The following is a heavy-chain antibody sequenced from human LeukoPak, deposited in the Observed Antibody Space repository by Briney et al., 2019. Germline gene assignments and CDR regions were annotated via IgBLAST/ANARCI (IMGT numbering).Heavy chain of an antibody. D-gene: IGHD3-22*01. CDR1: GGSFSGYY. CDR3: ARGSLRYYYDSSSYAYFDH. CDR2: INHSGST. Sequence: SETLSLTCAVYGGSFSGYYWSWIRQPPGKGLEWIGEINHSGSTNYNPSLKSRVTISVDTSKNQFSLKLSSVTAADTAVYYCARGSLRYYYDSSSYAYFDHWGQGTLVTVSS. J-gene: IGHJ4*02. V-gene: IGHV4-34*01.